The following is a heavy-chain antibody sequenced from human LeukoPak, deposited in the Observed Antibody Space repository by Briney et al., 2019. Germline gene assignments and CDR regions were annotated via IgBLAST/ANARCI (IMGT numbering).Heavy chain of an antibody. CDR3: ARVADIVVVVAATRRCWFDP. V-gene: IGHV1-2*02. CDR2: INPNSGGT. CDR1: GYTFTGYY. Sequence: GASVKVSCKASGYTFTGYYMHWVRQAPGQGLEWMGWINPNSGGTNYAQKFQGRVTMIRDTSISTAYMELSRLRSDDTAVYYCARVADIVVVVAATRRCWFDPWGQGTLVTVSS. J-gene: IGHJ5*02. D-gene: IGHD2-15*01.